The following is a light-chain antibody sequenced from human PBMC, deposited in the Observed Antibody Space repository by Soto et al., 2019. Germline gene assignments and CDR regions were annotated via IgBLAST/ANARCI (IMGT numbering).Light chain of an antibody. CDR2: YDS. CDR1: NIGSKS. Sequence: SYELTQRPSVSVAPGKTARITCGGNNIGSKSVHWYQQKPGQAPVLVIYYDSDRPSGIPERFSGSNSGNTATLTISRVEAGDEADSYCQVWDSSSDHPVVFGGGTKLTVL. V-gene: IGLV3-21*04. J-gene: IGLJ2*01. CDR3: QVWDSSSDHPVV.